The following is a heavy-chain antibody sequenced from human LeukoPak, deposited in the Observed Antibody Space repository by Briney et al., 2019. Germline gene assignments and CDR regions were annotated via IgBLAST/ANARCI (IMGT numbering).Heavy chain of an antibody. D-gene: IGHD3-16*01. CDR2: IYYSGST. CDR1: GGSISSYY. Sequence: SETLSLTCTVSGGSISSYYWSWIRQPPGKGLEWIGSIYYSGSTYYNPSLKSRVTISVDTSKNQFSLKLNSVTAADTAVYYCARPPISRWGEAGDYWGQGALVTVSS. J-gene: IGHJ4*02. V-gene: IGHV4-59*05. CDR3: ARPPISRWGEAGDY.